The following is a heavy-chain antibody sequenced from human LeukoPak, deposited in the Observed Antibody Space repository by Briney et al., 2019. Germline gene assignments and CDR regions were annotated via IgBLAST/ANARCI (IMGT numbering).Heavy chain of an antibody. D-gene: IGHD6-13*01. CDR1: GFTFSNCW. Sequence: PGGSLRLSCAASGFTFSNCWMHWVRQAPGKGLVWVSRINNDGSTTSYADSVKGRFTISRDNSKNTLYLQMNSLRAEDTAVYYRAKVGSAAAGTGYWGQGTMVTVSS. V-gene: IGHV3-74*01. CDR2: INNDGSTT. CDR3: AKVGSAAAGTGY. J-gene: IGHJ4*02.